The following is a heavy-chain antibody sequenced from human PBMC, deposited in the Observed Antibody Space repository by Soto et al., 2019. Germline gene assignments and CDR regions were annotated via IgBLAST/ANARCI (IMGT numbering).Heavy chain of an antibody. V-gene: IGHV3-23*01. Sequence: EVQLLESGGGLVQPGGSLRLSCAASGFTFSSYAMSWVRQAPGKGLGWVSVISGSGGSTYYADSVKGRFTISRDNSKNTLYLQMNSLRAEDTAVYYCARRSSSWYFDYWGQGTLVTVSS. CDR3: ARRSSSWYFDY. CDR2: ISGSGGST. CDR1: GFTFSSYA. D-gene: IGHD6-13*01. J-gene: IGHJ4*02.